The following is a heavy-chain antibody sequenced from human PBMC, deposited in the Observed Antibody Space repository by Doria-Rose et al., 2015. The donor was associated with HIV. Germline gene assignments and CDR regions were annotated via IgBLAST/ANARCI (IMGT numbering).Heavy chain of an antibody. D-gene: IGHD6-13*01. V-gene: IGHV2-26*01. CDR2: IFSDDER. CDR3: ARIKSSRWYHKYYFDF. J-gene: IGHJ4*02. CDR1: GVSLSSPGMG. Sequence: QITLKESGPVLVKPTETLTLTCTVSGVSLSSPGMGVSWIRQPPGKALEWLANIFSDDERSYKTSLKSRLTISRGTSKSQLVLTMTDMDPADTATYYCARIKSSRWYHKYYFDFWGQGTLVIVSA.